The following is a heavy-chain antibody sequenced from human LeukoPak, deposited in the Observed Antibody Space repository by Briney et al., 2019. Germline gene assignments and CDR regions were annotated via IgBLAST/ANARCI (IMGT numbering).Heavy chain of an antibody. Sequence: SGPTLVNPTQTLTLTCTFSGFSLSTSGVGVGWIRQPPGKALEWLALIYWDDDKRYSPSLKSRLTITKDTSKNQVVLTMTNMDPVDTATYYCAHTFADYVWGSYLQRGYFDYWGQGTLVTVSS. D-gene: IGHD3-16*01. J-gene: IGHJ4*02. CDR2: IYWDDDK. CDR3: AHTFADYVWGSYLQRGYFDY. V-gene: IGHV2-5*02. CDR1: GFSLSTSGVG.